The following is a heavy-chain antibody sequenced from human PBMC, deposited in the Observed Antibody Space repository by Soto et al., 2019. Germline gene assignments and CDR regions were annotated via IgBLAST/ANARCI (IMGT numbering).Heavy chain of an antibody. J-gene: IGHJ3*02. CDR1: GFTFSSYG. Sequence: QVQMVESGGGVVQPGRSLRLSCAASGFTFSSYGMHWVRQAPGKGLERVAVISYDGSNKYYADSVKGRFTISRDNSKNTLYLQMNSLRAEDTAVYYCAKGDSLMTTVTTWDAFDIWGQGTMVTVSS. D-gene: IGHD4-17*01. V-gene: IGHV3-30*18. CDR2: ISYDGSNK. CDR3: AKGDSLMTTVTTWDAFDI.